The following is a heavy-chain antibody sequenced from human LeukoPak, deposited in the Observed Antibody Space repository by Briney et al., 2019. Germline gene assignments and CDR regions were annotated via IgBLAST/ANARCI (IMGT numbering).Heavy chain of an antibody. D-gene: IGHD6-19*01. CDR2: IYHSGST. Sequence: SETLSLTCTVSGYSISSGYYWGWIRQPPGKGLEWIGSIYHSGSTYYNPSLKSRVTISVDTSKNQFSLKLSSVTAADTAVYYCARDTIAVAGFNSDDAFDIWGQGTMVTVSS. CDR3: ARDTIAVAGFNSDDAFDI. J-gene: IGHJ3*02. CDR1: GYSISSGYY. V-gene: IGHV4-38-2*02.